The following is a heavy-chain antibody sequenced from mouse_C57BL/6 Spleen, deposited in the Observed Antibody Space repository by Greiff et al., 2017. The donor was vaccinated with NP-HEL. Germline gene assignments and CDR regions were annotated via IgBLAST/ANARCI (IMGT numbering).Heavy chain of an antibody. CDR1: GYTFTSYW. CDR2: IYPSDSET. D-gene: IGHD2-3*01. CDR3: ARGDGYYDYFDY. Sequence: VQLQQPGAELVRPGSSVKLSCKASGYTFTSYWMDWVKQRPGQGLEWIGNIYPSDSETHYNQKFKDKATLTVDKSSSTAYMQLSSLTSEDSAVYYCARGDGYYDYFDYWGQGTTLTVSS. V-gene: IGHV1-61*01. J-gene: IGHJ2*01.